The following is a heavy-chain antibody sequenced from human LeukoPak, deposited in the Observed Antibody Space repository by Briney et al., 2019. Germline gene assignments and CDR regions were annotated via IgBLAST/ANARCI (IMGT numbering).Heavy chain of an antibody. D-gene: IGHD3-16*01. V-gene: IGHV3-30*18. J-gene: IGHJ4*02. CDR1: GFAFRNYG. CDR2: IAHDENNK. CDR3: AKEGATRDFDY. Sequence: GRSLRLSCAASGFAFRNYGMHWVRQAPGKGLEWVAVIAHDENNKDYADSVKGRFTISRDNSKNTLYLQTNSLRVEDTAVYYCAKEGATRDFDYWGQGTLVTVSS.